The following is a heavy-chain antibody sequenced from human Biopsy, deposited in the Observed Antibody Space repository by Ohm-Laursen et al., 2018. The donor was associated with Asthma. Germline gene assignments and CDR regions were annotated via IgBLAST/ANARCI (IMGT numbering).Heavy chain of an antibody. CDR3: ARTYYDFLTGQVNDAFAM. CDR1: GYTFISYA. Sequence: ASVKVSCKASGYTFISYAIHWVRQAPGQRLEWMGWINAGNGNTKYSQKFQGRVTISRDASASTAYMDLSSLRSEDTAVYHCARTYYDFLTGQVNDAFAMWGQGTMVTVSS. J-gene: IGHJ3*02. D-gene: IGHD3-9*01. CDR2: INAGNGNT. V-gene: IGHV1-3*01.